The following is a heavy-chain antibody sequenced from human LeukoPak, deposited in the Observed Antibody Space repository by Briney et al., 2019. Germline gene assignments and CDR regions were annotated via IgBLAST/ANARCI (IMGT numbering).Heavy chain of an antibody. CDR2: IIPILGIA. CDR3: ASGRSSGYYYGMDV. V-gene: IGHV1-69*02. CDR1: GGTFISYT. J-gene: IGHJ6*02. D-gene: IGHD3-10*01. Sequence: SVKVSCKASGGTFISYTISWVRQAPGQGLEWMGRIIPILGIANYAQKFQGRVTITADKSTSTAYMELSSLRSEDTAVYYCASGRSSGYYYGMDVWGQGTTVTVSS.